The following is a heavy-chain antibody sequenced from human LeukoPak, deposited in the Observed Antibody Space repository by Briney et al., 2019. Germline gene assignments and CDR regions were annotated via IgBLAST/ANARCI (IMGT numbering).Heavy chain of an antibody. CDR2: IYHSGST. V-gene: IGHV4-30-2*01. Sequence: PSETLSLTCAVSGGSISSGGYSWSWIRQPPGKGLEWIGYIYHSGSTYCNPSLKSRVTISVDRSKNQFSLKLSSVTAADTAVYYCARGTAAMVSSWGQGTLVTVSS. CDR1: GGSISSGGYS. CDR3: ARGTAAMVSS. J-gene: IGHJ4*02. D-gene: IGHD5-18*01.